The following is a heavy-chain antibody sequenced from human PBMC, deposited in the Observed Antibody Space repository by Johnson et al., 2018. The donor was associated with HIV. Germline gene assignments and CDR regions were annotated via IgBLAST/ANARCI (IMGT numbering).Heavy chain of an antibody. CDR3: AKAHYDSSGLGGAFDV. Sequence: LSCAASGFTFSSYAMYWVRQAPGKGLEWVAFIRYDGSNKYYADSVKGRFTISRDNSKNSLYLQMNSLRREDTALYYCAKAHYDSSGLGGAFDVWGQGTMVTVSS. D-gene: IGHD3-22*01. V-gene: IGHV3-30*02. J-gene: IGHJ3*01. CDR1: GFTFSSYA. CDR2: IRYDGSNK.